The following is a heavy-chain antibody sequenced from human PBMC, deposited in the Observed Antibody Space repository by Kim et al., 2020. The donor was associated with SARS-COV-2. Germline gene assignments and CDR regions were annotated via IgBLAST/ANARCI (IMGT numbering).Heavy chain of an antibody. J-gene: IGHJ4*02. CDR2: ISGSGGST. CDR1: GFTFSSYA. D-gene: IGHD3-10*01. V-gene: IGHV3-23*01. CDR3: AKDLSGLAKVD. Sequence: GGSLRLSCAASGFTFSSYAMSWLRQAPGKGLEWVSAISGSGGSTYYADSVKGRFTISRDNSRNTLYLQMNSLRAEDTAVYYCAKDLSGLAKVDWGQGTLVTVSS.